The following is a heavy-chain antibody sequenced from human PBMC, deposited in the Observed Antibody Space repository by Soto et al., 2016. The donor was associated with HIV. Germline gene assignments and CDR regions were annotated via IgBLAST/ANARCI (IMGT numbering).Heavy chain of an antibody. J-gene: IGHJ4*02. CDR1: GYTFTDHY. CDR3: ARDTRTFFGELSFDY. CDR2: INPNSGGT. Sequence: QVQLVQSGAEMKEPGASVKVSCKASGYTFTDHYTHWVRQAPGQGLEWMGWINPNSGGTNYAQKFQGRVTMTRDTSISTAYMELSRLRSDDTAVYYCARDTRTFFGELSFDYWGQGTLVTVSS. D-gene: IGHD3-16*02. V-gene: IGHV1-2*02.